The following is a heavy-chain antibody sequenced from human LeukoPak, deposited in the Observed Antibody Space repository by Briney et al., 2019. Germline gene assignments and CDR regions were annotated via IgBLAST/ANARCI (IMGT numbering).Heavy chain of an antibody. J-gene: IGHJ4*02. CDR1: GFTFSSYE. D-gene: IGHD4-17*01. CDR2: ISSSGSTI. CDR3: ARFYGDTRLDY. Sequence: GGSLRLSCAASGFTFSSYEMNWVRQAPGKGLEWVSYISSSGSTIYYADSVKGRFTISRDNAKNSLYLQMNSLRAEDTAVYYCARFYGDTRLDYWGQGTLVTVSS. V-gene: IGHV3-48*03.